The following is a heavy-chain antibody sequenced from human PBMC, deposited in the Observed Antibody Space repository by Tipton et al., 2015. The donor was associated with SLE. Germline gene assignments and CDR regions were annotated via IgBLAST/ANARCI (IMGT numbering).Heavy chain of an antibody. D-gene: IGHD3-22*01. CDR3: ARDWRTHYYDSSGYFHDAFDN. V-gene: IGHV4-59*11. J-gene: IGHJ3*02. CDR2: FYYSGST. Sequence: LRLSCTVSGGSISSHYWSWIRQPPGMGLGWIGYFYYSGSTNYNPSLKSRVTIPVDTSKNQFSLKLSSVTAADTAVYYCARDWRTHYYDSSGYFHDAFDNWGQGTMVTVSS. CDR1: GGSISSHY.